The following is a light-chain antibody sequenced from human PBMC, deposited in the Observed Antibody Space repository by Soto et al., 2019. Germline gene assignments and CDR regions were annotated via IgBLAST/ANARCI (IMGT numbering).Light chain of an antibody. J-gene: IGLJ1*01. CDR2: DVS. Sequence: QSALTQPASVSGSPGQSITISCTGTSSDIGGYNFVSWYLHHPGKAPQVLILDVSDRHSGISNRFSGSKSGNTASLTISGIQAEDEADYYCSSFRSGSTPYVCGSGTKLNVL. V-gene: IGLV2-14*03. CDR3: SSFRSGSTPYV. CDR1: SSDIGGYNF.